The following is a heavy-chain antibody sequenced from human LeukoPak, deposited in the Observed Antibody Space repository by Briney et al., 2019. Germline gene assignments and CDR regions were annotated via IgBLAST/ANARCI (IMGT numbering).Heavy chain of an antibody. CDR2: MNPNSGNT. D-gene: IGHD6-19*01. Sequence: ASVTVSCTASGYTFTSCDINWVRQAPGQGLEWMGWMNPNSGNTGYGQSFQGRITMTRDISIGTAYMELSNLTSEDTAIYYCTRGSSGRRDNWGQGTLVTVSA. CDR1: GYTFTSCD. J-gene: IGHJ4*02. V-gene: IGHV1-8*01. CDR3: TRGSSGRRDN.